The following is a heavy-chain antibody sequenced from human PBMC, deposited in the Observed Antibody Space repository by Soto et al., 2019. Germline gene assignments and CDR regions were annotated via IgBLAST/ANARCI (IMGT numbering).Heavy chain of an antibody. CDR2: ISGSGDGR. Sequence: GGSLRLSCAATGFTFSSDGMNWVRQTPGKGLEWVSAISGSGDGRYYADSVKGRFTISRDNSKNTVYLQMNSLRADDTAVYYCVKSPRSGYEAPWDYWGQGTQVTVSS. CDR1: GFTFSSDG. CDR3: VKSPRSGYEAPWDY. V-gene: IGHV3-23*01. J-gene: IGHJ4*02. D-gene: IGHD5-12*01.